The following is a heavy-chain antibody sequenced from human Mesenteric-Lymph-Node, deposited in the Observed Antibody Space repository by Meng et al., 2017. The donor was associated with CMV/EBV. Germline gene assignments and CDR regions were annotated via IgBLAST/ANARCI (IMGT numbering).Heavy chain of an antibody. V-gene: IGHV4-61*01. CDR3: ARAPFGFLEFDWPFDAFDI. CDR1: GGSVSSGSYY. Sequence: SETLSLTCTVSGGSVSSGSYYWSWIRQPPGKGLEWIGYIYYSGSTNYNPSLKSRVTISVDTSKNQFSLKLSSVTAADTAVYYCARAPFGFLEFDWPFDAFDIWGQGTMVTVSS. D-gene: IGHD3-3*01. J-gene: IGHJ3*02. CDR2: IYYSGST.